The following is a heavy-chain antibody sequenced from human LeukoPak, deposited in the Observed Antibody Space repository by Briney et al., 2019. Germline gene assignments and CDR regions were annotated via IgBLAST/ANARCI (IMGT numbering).Heavy chain of an antibody. CDR2: INPSVGST. CDR3: ARVCYDSSGYFSIIPGYYYGMDV. CDR1: GYTFTNYY. D-gene: IGHD3-22*01. Sequence: ASVKVSCKASGYTFTNYYIHWVRQAPGQGLEWMGIINPSVGSTNYAQKFQGRVTMTRDTSTSTGYMDLSSLRSEDTAVYYCARVCYDSSGYFSIIPGYYYGMDVWGQRTTVTVSS. V-gene: IGHV1-46*01. J-gene: IGHJ6*02.